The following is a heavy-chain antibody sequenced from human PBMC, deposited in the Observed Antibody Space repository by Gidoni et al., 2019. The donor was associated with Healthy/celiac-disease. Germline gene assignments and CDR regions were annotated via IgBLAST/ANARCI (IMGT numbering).Heavy chain of an antibody. V-gene: IGHV1-69*01. CDR1: GGTFSSYA. D-gene: IGHD4-17*01. J-gene: IGHJ2*01. Sequence: QVQLVQSGAAVKKPGSSVKVSCQASGGTFSSYAISWVRQAPGQGLEWMGGIIPISGTANYAQKFQGRVTITADESTSTAYMELSSLRSEDTAVYYCARDAVTTSGYFDLWGRGTLVTVSS. CDR3: ARDAVTTSGYFDL. CDR2: IIPISGTA.